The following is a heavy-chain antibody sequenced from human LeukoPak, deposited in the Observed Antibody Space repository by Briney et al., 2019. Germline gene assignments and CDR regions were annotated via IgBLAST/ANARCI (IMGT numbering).Heavy chain of an antibody. V-gene: IGHV4-4*02. CDR2: IYHSGST. CDR3: ATDFEGTSGLFDY. CDR1: GGSISSSNW. Sequence: SETLFLTCAISGGSISSSNWWSWVRQPPGKGLEWIGEIYHSGSTNYNPSLKSRVTISVDKSKNQFSLNLSSVTAADTAVYYCATDFEGTSGLFDYWGQGTLVTVSS. D-gene: IGHD2-2*01. J-gene: IGHJ4*02.